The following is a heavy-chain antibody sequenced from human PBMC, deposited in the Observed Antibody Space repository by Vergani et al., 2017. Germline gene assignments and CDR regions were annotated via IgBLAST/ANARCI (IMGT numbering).Heavy chain of an antibody. J-gene: IGHJ6*03. CDR2: INTNTGDP. V-gene: IGHV7-4-1*02. D-gene: IGHD2-2*01. Sequence: QVQLVQSGAEVKKPGASVKVSCKASGYMFTTYGISWVRQAPGQGLEWMGWINTNTGDPTYAQGFAGRFVFSLDTSVSTAHLQISSLKAEDTAIYYCARGVSYCSSTSCYGGSQSPSYYYYYYMDVWGKGP. CDR1: GYMFTTYG. CDR3: ARGVSYCSSTSCYGGSQSPSYYYYYYMDV.